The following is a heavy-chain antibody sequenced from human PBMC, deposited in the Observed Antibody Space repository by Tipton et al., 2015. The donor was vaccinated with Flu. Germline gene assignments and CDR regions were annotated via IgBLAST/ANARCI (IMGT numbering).Heavy chain of an antibody. D-gene: IGHD2-21*01. CDR1: GDSISSGGYY. CDR3: ARDYGGHIYY. CDR2: IYYSGST. V-gene: IGHV4-31*03. J-gene: IGHJ4*02. Sequence: TLSLTCTVSGDSISSGGYYWTWIRQYPGKGLEWIGYIYYSGSTHYNPSLKSRVSISADTSKNQFSLKLNSLTAADTAVYYCARDYGGHIYYWGQGTLVTVSS.